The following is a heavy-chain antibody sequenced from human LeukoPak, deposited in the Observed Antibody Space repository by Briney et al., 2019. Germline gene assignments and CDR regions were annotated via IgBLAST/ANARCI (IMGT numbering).Heavy chain of an antibody. Sequence: SETLSLTCTVSGGSISSGDYYWSWIRQPPGKGLEWIGYTYYSGSTYYNPSLKNRVSISVDTSKSQFPLNLSSETAADTAVYYCARPYYYDSRIDPWGQGTLVTVSS. CDR2: TYYSGST. D-gene: IGHD3-22*01. CDR1: GGSISSGDYY. J-gene: IGHJ5*02. V-gene: IGHV4-30-4*01. CDR3: ARPYYYDSRIDP.